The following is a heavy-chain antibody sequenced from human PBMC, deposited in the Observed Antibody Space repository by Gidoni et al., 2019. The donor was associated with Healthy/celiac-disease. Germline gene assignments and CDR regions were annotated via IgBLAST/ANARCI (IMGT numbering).Heavy chain of an antibody. J-gene: IGHJ3*02. CDR1: GGSISSYY. CDR3: ARQTNYYDSSGYSDAFDI. CDR2: IYYSGST. Sequence: QVQLQESGPGLVKPSETLSLTCTVSGGSISSYYWSWIRQPPGKGLEWIGYIYYSGSTNYNPSLKSRVTISVDTSKNQFSLKLSSVTAADTAVYYCARQTNYYDSSGYSDAFDIWGQGTMVTVSS. V-gene: IGHV4-59*01. D-gene: IGHD3-22*01.